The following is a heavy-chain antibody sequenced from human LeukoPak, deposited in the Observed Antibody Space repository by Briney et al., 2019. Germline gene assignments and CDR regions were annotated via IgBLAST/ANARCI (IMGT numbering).Heavy chain of an antibody. Sequence: GGSLRLSCAASGFTFTSYGISWVRQAPGQGLEWMGWISAYNGNTNYAQKLQGRVTMTTDTSTSTAYMELRSLRSDDTAVYYCARDIGYYYDSSGYYPADYWGQGTLVTVSS. J-gene: IGHJ4*02. CDR3: ARDIGYYYDSSGYYPADY. CDR1: GFTFTSYG. CDR2: ISAYNGNT. V-gene: IGHV1-18*01. D-gene: IGHD3-22*01.